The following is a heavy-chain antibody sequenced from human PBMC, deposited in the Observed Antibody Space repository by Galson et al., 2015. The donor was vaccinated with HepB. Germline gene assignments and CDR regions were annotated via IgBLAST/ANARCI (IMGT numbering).Heavy chain of an antibody. CDR1: GFRLSSYS. V-gene: IGHV3-21*01. Sequence: SLRLSCAASGFRLSSYSMNWVRQAPGKGLEWVSSIHSSGFYKYYAGSVKGRFTISRDNARNSLYLQMSSLSVEDTAVYYCARASYALYSSGWDGNAFDVWGQGTMVTVSS. J-gene: IGHJ3*01. D-gene: IGHD6-19*01. CDR3: ARASYALYSSGWDGNAFDV. CDR2: IHSSGFYK.